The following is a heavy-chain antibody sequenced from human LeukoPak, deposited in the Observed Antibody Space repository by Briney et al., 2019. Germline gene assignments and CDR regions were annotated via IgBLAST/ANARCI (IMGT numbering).Heavy chain of an antibody. Sequence: GGSLRLSCAASGFTFSDYYMSWIRQAPGKGLEWVSYISSSGSLIYYADSVKGRFTISRDNAKNTLYLQMNSLRAEDTAVYHCAKLREWELPDLFDYWGQGTLVTVSS. D-gene: IGHD1-26*01. CDR1: GFTFSDYY. CDR2: ISSSGSLI. J-gene: IGHJ4*02. V-gene: IGHV3-11*01. CDR3: AKLREWELPDLFDY.